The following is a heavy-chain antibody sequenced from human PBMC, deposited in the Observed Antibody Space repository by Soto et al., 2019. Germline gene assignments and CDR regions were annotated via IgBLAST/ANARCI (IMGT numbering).Heavy chain of an antibody. Sequence: QVQLQESDPGLVKPSETLSLTCTVSGGSISSYYWSWIRQAPGKGLEWVGYIYYSRKTNYNPSLKSRLTISVDTSKNQFSLKLRTVTAADPAVYYCARPRREFSTTDAFDIWGQGTMVTVSS. CDR1: GGSISSYY. CDR2: IYYSRKT. J-gene: IGHJ3*02. CDR3: ARPRREFSTTDAFDI. V-gene: IGHV4-59*08. D-gene: IGHD3-10*01.